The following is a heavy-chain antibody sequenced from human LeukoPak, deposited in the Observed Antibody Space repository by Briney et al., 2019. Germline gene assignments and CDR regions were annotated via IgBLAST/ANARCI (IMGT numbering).Heavy chain of an antibody. CDR3: ATLEPMWWFDP. V-gene: IGHV4-61*02. Sequence: PSETLSLTCTVSGGSISSGSYYWSWIRQPAGKGLEWIGRIYTSGSTNYNPSLKSRVTISVDTSKNQFSLKLSSVTAADTAVYYCATLEPMWWFDPWGQGTLVTVSS. D-gene: IGHD1-1*01. CDR1: GGSISSGSYY. J-gene: IGHJ5*02. CDR2: IYTSGST.